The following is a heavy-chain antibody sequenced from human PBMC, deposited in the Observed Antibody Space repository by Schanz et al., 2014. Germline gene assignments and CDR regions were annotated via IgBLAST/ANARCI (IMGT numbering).Heavy chain of an antibody. CDR2: ISPYNGNT. V-gene: IGHV1-18*01. Sequence: QVQLVQSGAEVKKPGASVKVSCKTSGYTFSSYGITWVRQAPGQGLEWMGWISPYNGNTNYAPKVQGRVTVTRDTSTSTVYMELNSLRSEDTAVYYCARQPGRITVSGVVSNWFDPWGQGTLVTVSS. D-gene: IGHD3-3*01. J-gene: IGHJ5*02. CDR3: ARQPGRITVSGVVSNWFDP. CDR1: GYTFSSYG.